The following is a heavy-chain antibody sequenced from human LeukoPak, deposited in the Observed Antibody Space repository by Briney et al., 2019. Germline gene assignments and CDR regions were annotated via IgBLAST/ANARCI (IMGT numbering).Heavy chain of an antibody. D-gene: IGHD3-22*01. J-gene: IGHJ3*02. V-gene: IGHV3-30-3*01. CDR2: ISDVGGNK. Sequence: GGSLRLSCAASGFSFSDYALHWVRQAPGKGLEWVSVISDVGGNKYHADSVKGRFTISRDNSKNTLYLQMNSLRDEDTAVYYCARDLWDYYDSSGYPDAFDIWGQGTMVTVSS. CDR3: ARDLWDYYDSSGYPDAFDI. CDR1: GFSFSDYA.